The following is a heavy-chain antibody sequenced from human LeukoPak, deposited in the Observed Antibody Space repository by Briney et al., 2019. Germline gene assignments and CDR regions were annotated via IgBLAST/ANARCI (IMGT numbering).Heavy chain of an antibody. D-gene: IGHD3-10*01. Sequence: QPGGSLRLSCAASGFTFSSYSMNWVRQAPGKGLEWVSAISGSGGSTYYADSVKGRFTISRDDSKNTLYLQMNSLRAEDTAVYYCAKGSAPMVRGKIDYWGQGTLVTVSS. CDR2: ISGSGGST. J-gene: IGHJ4*02. V-gene: IGHV3-23*01. CDR1: GFTFSSYS. CDR3: AKGSAPMVRGKIDY.